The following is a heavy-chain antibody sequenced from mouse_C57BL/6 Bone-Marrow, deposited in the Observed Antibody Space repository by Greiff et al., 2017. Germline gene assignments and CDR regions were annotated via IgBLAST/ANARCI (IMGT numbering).Heavy chain of an antibody. D-gene: IGHD2-2*01. CDR1: GYTFTDYY. CDR2: INPYNGGN. J-gene: IGHJ2*01. CDR3: SRGLTMVIYFDY. Sequence: VQLQQSGPVLVKPGASVKMSCKASGYTFTDYYMNWVKQSHGKSLEWIGVINPYNGGNSYNQKLKGKATFTVDKSSSTAYIYLNSLTSEDSAVDYCSRGLTMVIYFDYWGQGTTLTVSS. V-gene: IGHV1-19*01.